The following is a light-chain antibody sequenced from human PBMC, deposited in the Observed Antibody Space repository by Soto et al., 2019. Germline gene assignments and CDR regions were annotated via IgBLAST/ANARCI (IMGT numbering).Light chain of an antibody. Sequence: QSALTQPASVSGSPGQSITIFCTGTSSDVGNYNLVSWYQHHPGEAPQLIVFEGDKRPSGVSNRFSASKSGNTASLTISELQAEDEADYYCCSYAGSNTYVFGTGTKVTVL. CDR3: CSYAGSNTYV. V-gene: IGLV2-23*01. CDR1: SSDVGNYNL. CDR2: EGD. J-gene: IGLJ1*01.